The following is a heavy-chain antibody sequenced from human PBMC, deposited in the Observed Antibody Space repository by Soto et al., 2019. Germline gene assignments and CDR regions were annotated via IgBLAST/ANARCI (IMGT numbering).Heavy chain of an antibody. CDR3: ARDGLKGYDFWSGYYLFDY. V-gene: IGHV4-38-2*02. J-gene: IGHJ4*02. CDR1: GYSISSGYY. D-gene: IGHD3-3*01. CDR2: IYHSGST. Sequence: SETLSLTCAVSGYSISSGYYWGWIRQPPGKGLEWIGSIYHSGSTYYNPSLKSRVTISVDTSKNQFSLKLSSVTAADTAVYYCARDGLKGYDFWSGYYLFDYWGQGTLVTVSS.